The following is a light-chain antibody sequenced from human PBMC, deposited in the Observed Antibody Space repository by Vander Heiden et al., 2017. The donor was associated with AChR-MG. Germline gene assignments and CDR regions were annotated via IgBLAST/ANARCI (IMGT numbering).Light chain of an antibody. J-gene: IGKJ4*01. Sequence: EIVFTQSPGTVSLSPGERATLSCRASQSVTNNYLAWYQQKRDQAPRLLIYGASRRATGIPDRFSGSGSGTDFTLTISRLEPEDFAVYYCQHYGSSPFPFGGGTRVEIK. CDR2: GAS. CDR1: QSVTNNY. CDR3: QHYGSSPFP. V-gene: IGKV3-20*01.